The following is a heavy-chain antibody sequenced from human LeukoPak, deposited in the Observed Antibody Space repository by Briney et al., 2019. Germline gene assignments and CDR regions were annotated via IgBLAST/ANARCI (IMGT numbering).Heavy chain of an antibody. CDR2: IYYSGST. J-gene: IGHJ4*02. D-gene: IGHD3-10*01. CDR1: GYSISSGYF. CDR3: ARDVVRGVDLFDY. Sequence: SETLSLTCTVSGYSISSGYFWDWIRQPPGKGLEWIGYIYYSGSTNYNPSLKSRISISVDTSKNQFSLKLSSVTAADTAVYFCARDVVRGVDLFDYWGQGTLVTVSS. V-gene: IGHV4-38-2*02.